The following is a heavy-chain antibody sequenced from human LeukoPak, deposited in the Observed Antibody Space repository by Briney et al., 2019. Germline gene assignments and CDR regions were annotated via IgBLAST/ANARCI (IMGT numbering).Heavy chain of an antibody. CDR2: INAGNGNT. CDR3: ARDESSSWYAYFQH. V-gene: IGHV1-3*01. D-gene: IGHD6-13*01. J-gene: IGHJ1*01. CDR1: GYTFTSYA. Sequence: ASVKVSCKASGYTFTSYAMRWVRQAPGQRLEWMGWINAGNGNTKYSQKFQGRVTITRDTSASTAYMELSSLRSEDTAVYYCARDESSSWYAYFQHWGQGTLVTVSS.